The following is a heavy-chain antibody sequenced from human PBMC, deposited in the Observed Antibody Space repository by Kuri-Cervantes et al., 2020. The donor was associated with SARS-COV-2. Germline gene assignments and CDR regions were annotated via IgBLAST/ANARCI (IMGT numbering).Heavy chain of an antibody. CDR1: GYTFSIFY. D-gene: IGHD1-26*01. CDR2: INPSGGST. J-gene: IGHJ4*02. Sequence: ASVKVSCKASGYTFSIFYLHWVRQAPGQGLEWMGTINPSGGSTSYAQKFQGRVTMTRDTSTSTVYMELSSLRSEDTAVYYCARGAFLNGRELLNDYWGQGTLVTVSS. CDR3: ARGAFLNGRELLNDY. V-gene: IGHV1-46*01.